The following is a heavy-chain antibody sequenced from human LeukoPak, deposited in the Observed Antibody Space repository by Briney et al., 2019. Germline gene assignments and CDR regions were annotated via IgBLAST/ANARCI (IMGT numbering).Heavy chain of an antibody. D-gene: IGHD1-26*01. CDR1: GYTFTGYY. CDR3: ARGGPIGGRDYYYYGMDV. V-gene: IGHV1-2*02. CDR2: INSNTGGT. Sequence: ASVKVSCKASGYTFTGYYLHWVRQAPGQGLEWMGWINSNTGGTNYAQTFQGRVTMTRDTSISAAYLDLSSLRSDDSALYFCARGGPIGGRDYYYYGMDVWGQGTSVTVSS. J-gene: IGHJ6*02.